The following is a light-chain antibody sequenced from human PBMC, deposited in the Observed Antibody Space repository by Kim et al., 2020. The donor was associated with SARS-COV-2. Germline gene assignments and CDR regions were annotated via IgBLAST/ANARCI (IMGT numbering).Light chain of an antibody. CDR1: QSVSRS. CDR3: QRRTI. Sequence: ATLSLAPGETATLSCSASQSVSRSLAWYQPKPGQAPRLLIYDAFYRATGIPARFSGSASETDFTLTINSLEPEDVAVYFCQRRTIFGGGTKVDIK. V-gene: IGKV3-11*01. CDR2: DAF. J-gene: IGKJ4*01.